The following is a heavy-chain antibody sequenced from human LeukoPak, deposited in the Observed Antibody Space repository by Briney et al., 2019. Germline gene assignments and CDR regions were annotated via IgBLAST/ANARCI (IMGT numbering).Heavy chain of an antibody. CDR1: GYTFTSYY. J-gene: IGHJ6*02. D-gene: IGHD6-13*01. CDR2: INPSGGST. V-gene: IGHV1-46*01. CDR3: AKDWAAAADHAPYGMDV. Sequence: ASVKVSCKASGYTFTSYYMHWVRQAPGQGLEWMGIINPSGGSTSYAQKFQGRVTMTRDTFTSTVYMELSSLRSEDTAVYYCAKDWAAAADHAPYGMDVWGQGTTVTVSS.